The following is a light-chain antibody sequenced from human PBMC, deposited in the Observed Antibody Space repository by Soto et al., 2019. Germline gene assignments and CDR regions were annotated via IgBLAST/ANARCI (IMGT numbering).Light chain of an antibody. V-gene: IGLV2-14*01. CDR3: SSYRTRSTLNV. CDR1: TSDIGVYNY. Sequence: QSALTQPASVSGSPGQSITISCTGTTSDIGVYNYVSWYQQHPGKAPKLMIYEVSHRPSGVSHRFSGSKSGNTASLTISGLQAEDEADYYCSSYRTRSTLNVFGTGTKVTVL. CDR2: EVS. J-gene: IGLJ1*01.